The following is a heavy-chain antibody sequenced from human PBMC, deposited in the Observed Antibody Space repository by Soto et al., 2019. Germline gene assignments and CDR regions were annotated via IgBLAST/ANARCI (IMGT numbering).Heavy chain of an antibody. CDR3: AGGYSSGWYDAFDI. J-gene: IGHJ3*02. CDR2: INPSGGST. Sequence: ASVKVSCKASGYTFTSYYMHWVRQAPGQGLEWMGIINPSGGSTSYAQKSQGRATMTRDTSTSTVYMELSSLRSEDTAVYYCAGGYSSGWYDAFDIWGQGXMVTV. CDR1: GYTFTSYY. V-gene: IGHV1-46*01. D-gene: IGHD6-19*01.